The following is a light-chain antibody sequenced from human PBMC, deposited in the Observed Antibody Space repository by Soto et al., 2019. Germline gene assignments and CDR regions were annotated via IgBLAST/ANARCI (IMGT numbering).Light chain of an antibody. CDR1: QGIRND. Sequence: DIQMTQSPSSLSASVGDRVTITCRASQGIRNDLSWYQQKPGKAPKRLIYDASILQGGVPSRFSGSGSGTEFTLTISSLQPEDFATYSCLQHYSYPWTFGQGTKVEVK. CDR2: DAS. V-gene: IGKV1-17*01. CDR3: LQHYSYPWT. J-gene: IGKJ1*01.